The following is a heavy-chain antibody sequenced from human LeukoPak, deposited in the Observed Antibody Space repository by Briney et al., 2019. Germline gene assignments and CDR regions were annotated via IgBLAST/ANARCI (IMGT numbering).Heavy chain of an antibody. CDR1: GFSVSSNY. J-gene: IGHJ4*02. V-gene: IGHV3-53*01. CDR3: ARRLQPSGCFDY. CDR2: IYSDGST. D-gene: IGHD3-10*01. Sequence: GGSLRLSCAASGFSVSSNYMTWVRQAPGKGLEWVSVIYSDGSTYYADSVKGRFTISRDNFENTVYLQMNSLRADDTAVYYCARRLQPSGCFDYWGQGTLVTVSS.